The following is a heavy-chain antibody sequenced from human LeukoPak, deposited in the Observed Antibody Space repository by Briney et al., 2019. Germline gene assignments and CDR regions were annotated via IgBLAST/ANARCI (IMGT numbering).Heavy chain of an antibody. V-gene: IGHV2-5*02. CDR2: IYWDDDK. D-gene: IGHD1-26*01. J-gene: IGHJ5*02. Sequence: SGPTLVKPTRTLTLTCTFSGVSVSTSGGGVGWIRQPPGKALEWLSLIYWDDDKRYSPSLKNRLTITQDTSKNQVVLTMPNMDPVDTATYYCALRHMGSTSDARWFDPWGQGTLVTVSS. CDR1: GVSVSTSGGG. CDR3: ALRHMGSTSDARWFDP.